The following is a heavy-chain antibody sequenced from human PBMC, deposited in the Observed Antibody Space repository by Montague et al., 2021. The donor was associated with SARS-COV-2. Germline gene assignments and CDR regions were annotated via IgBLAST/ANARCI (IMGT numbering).Heavy chain of an antibody. Sequence: SETLSLTCTVSGGSISSYYCSWIRQPPGKGLEWIGYIYYSGSTNYNPSLKSRVTISVDTSKNQFSLKLSSVTAADTAVYYCARGFDYWGQGTLVTVPS. V-gene: IGHV4-59*01. CDR1: GGSISSYY. J-gene: IGHJ4*02. CDR2: IYYSGST. CDR3: ARGFDY.